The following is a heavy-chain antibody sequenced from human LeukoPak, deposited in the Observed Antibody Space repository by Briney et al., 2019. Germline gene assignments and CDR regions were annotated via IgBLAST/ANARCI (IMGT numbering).Heavy chain of an antibody. J-gene: IGHJ5*02. CDR3: ARWAQQQLENWFDP. V-gene: IGHV1-69*13. D-gene: IGHD6-13*01. Sequence: ASVKVSCKAFGGTFSSYSIAWVRQAPGQGLEWMGGIIPIFGSPNYAQKFQGRVTITADESTSTVYMELSSLRSEDTAVYYCARWAQQQLENWFDPWGQGTLVTVSS. CDR2: IIPIFGSP. CDR1: GGTFSSYS.